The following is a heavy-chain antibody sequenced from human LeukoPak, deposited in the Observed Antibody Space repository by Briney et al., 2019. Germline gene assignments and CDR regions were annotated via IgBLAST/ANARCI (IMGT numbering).Heavy chain of an antibody. CDR2: IDPNSGGT. CDR3: ARGGSGSYPQPGLH. CDR1: GYTLTVYY. Sequence: ASVNVSCKASGYTLTVYYMHWVRQAPGQGLEWMGWIDPNSGGTNYAQKFQGRVAMTRDTSISTAYMELSRLRSDDTAVYYCARGGSGSYPQPGLHWGQGTLVTVSS. D-gene: IGHD1-26*01. J-gene: IGHJ4*02. V-gene: IGHV1-2*02.